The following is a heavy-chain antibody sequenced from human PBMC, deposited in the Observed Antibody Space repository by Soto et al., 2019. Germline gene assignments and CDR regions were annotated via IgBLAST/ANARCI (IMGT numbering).Heavy chain of an antibody. V-gene: IGHV1-3*01. CDR1: GYTFTSYA. CDR2: INAGNGNT. J-gene: IGHJ4*02. Sequence: ASVKVPCKASGYTFTSYAMHWVRQAPGQRLEWMGWINAGNGNTKYSQKFQGRVTITRDTSASTAYMELSSLRSEDTAVYYCVLVYGGNWLDFDYWGQGTLVTVSS. CDR3: VLVYGGNWLDFDY. D-gene: IGHD2-15*01.